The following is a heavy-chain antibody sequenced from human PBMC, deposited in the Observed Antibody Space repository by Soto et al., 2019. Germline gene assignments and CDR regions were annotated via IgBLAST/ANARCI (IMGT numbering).Heavy chain of an antibody. V-gene: IGHV4-31*03. CDR3: ASDVTHFWSGHEGMDV. Sequence: SETLSLTCTVSGGSISNGGYYWTWIRQHPGKGLEWIGYIYYSGSTYYNPSLKSRVTISVDTSKNQFSLKLTSVTAADTAVYYCASDVTHFWSGHEGMDVWGQGTTVTVSS. CDR1: GGSISNGGYY. D-gene: IGHD3-3*02. CDR2: IYYSGST. J-gene: IGHJ6*02.